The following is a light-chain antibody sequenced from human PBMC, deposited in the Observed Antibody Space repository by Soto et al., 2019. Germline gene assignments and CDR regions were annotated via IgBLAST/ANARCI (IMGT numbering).Light chain of an antibody. CDR3: QSYDSSSHVV. Sequence: NFMLTQPHSVSESPGKTVTISCTGSSGSIASNYVQWYQQRPGSAPTTVIYEDNQRPSGVPDRFSGSIDSSSNSASLTISGLKTVDEADYYCQSYDSSSHVVFGGGTKLTVL. CDR2: EDN. V-gene: IGLV6-57*02. CDR1: SGSIASNY. J-gene: IGLJ2*01.